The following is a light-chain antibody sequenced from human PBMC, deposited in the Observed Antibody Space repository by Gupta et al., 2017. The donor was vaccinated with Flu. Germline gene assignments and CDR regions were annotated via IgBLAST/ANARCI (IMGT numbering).Light chain of an antibody. Sequence: AIRMTQSPSSFSASTGDRVTITCRASQGISNYLAWYQQKPGKAPKLLIYAASTLQSGVPFRFSGSGSGTDFTLTISSLQPDDFATYYCQQYDVSPRTFGQGTKMDIK. CDR2: AAS. CDR3: QQYDVSPRT. CDR1: QGISNY. J-gene: IGKJ2*01. V-gene: IGKV1-8*01.